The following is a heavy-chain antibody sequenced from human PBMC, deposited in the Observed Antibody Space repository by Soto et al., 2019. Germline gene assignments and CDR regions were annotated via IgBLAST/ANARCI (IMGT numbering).Heavy chain of an antibody. J-gene: IGHJ4*02. CDR1: GFMFSDYV. D-gene: IGHD3-3*01. Sequence: PGGSLRLSCEASGFMFSDYVMHWVRQAPGKGLVWVSRVSHDGAVTSYADSVKGRFTVSRDNSKNTLYLQMNNLRAEDTAVYYCARDLNWILYDFWGQGTLVTVSS. CDR3: ARDLNWILYDF. CDR2: VSHDGAVT. V-gene: IGHV3-74*01.